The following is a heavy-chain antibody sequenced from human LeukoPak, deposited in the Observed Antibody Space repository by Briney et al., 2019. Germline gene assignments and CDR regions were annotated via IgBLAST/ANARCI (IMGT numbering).Heavy chain of an antibody. CDR1: GFTFSTYT. V-gene: IGHV3-21*01. CDR3: ARSLIADGAFDI. CDR2: ISSSGSYI. J-gene: IGHJ3*02. Sequence: GGSLRLSCVASGFTFSTYTMNWVRQAPGKGLEWVSDISSSGSYIDYADSVKGRFTISRDNAKNSLFLQMNSLRVEDTAVYYCARSLIADGAFDIWGQGTMVTVSS. D-gene: IGHD2-21*01.